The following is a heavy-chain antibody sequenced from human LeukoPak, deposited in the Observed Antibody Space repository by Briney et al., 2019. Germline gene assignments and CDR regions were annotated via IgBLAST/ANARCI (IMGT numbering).Heavy chain of an antibody. D-gene: IGHD3-10*01. CDR2: IYTSGST. V-gene: IGHV4-4*07. J-gene: IGHJ4*02. CDR1: GGSISSYY. CDR3: ARDFSGITMVRGVILPFDY. Sequence: SETLSLTCTVSGGSISSYYWSWIRQPAGKGLEWIGRIYTSGSTNYNPSLKSRVTMSVDTSKNQFSLKLSSVTAADTAVYYCARDFSGITMVRGVILPFDYWGQGTLVTVPS.